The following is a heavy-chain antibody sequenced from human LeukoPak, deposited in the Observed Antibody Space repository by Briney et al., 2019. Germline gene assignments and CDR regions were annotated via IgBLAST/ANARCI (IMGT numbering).Heavy chain of an antibody. CDR3: ARVQIVVEENWFDP. J-gene: IGHJ5*02. CDR2: ISAYNGNT. D-gene: IGHD3-22*01. CDR1: GYTFTSYG. Sequence: GASVKVSCKASGYTFTSYGISWVRQAPGQGLEWMGWISAYNGNTNYAQKLQGRATMTTDTSTSTAYMELSSLRSEDTAVYYCARVQIVVEENWFDPWGQGTLVTVSS. V-gene: IGHV1-18*01.